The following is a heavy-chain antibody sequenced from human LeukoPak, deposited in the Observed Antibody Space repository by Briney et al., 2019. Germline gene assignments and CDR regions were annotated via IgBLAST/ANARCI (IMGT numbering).Heavy chain of an antibody. J-gene: IGHJ4*02. V-gene: IGHV3-21*01. D-gene: IGHD4-23*01. CDR1: GFSFSSYN. CDR3: ARETVGIDY. CDR2: LSTSSSYI. Sequence: PGGSLRLSCAASGFSFSSYNLNWVRQAPGKGLEWVSSLSTSSSYIYYADSVKGRFTVSRDNARNSLELQMNSLRAEDTAVYYCARETVGIDYWGQGTLVTVSS.